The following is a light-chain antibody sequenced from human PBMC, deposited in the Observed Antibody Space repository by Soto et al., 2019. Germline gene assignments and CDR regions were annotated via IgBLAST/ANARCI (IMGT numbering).Light chain of an antibody. CDR2: AAS. CDR1: QDIGNI. V-gene: IGKV1-27*01. Sequence: DIQMTQSPSSLSAFVGDRVTITCRASQDIGNILAWYQQKPGKVPKLLIYAASTLQSGVPARFSGSGSGTDVTLTISSRQPEDVATYYCQKCKVAPFTFGGGTKVDIK. CDR3: QKCKVAPFT. J-gene: IGKJ4*02.